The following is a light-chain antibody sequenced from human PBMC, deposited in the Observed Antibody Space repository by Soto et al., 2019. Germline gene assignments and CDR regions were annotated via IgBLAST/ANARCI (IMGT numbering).Light chain of an antibody. CDR1: QDIRNF. CDR2: AAS. Sequence: DIQMTQSPTSLSASVGDRVTITCRASQDIRNFVAWYQQKPGKAPKLLIYAASTLQSGVPSRFSGSGSGTDFTLTINRLQPEDVATYSCQKYSSVPVFGPGTKVEIK. J-gene: IGKJ3*01. CDR3: QKYSSVPV. V-gene: IGKV1-27*01.